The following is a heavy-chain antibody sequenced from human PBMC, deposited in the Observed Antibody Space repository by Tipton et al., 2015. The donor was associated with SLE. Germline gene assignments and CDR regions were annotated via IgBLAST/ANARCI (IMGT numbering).Heavy chain of an antibody. CDR2: ISSSGSTI. CDR3: ATQRAISADFQH. Sequence: SLRLSCAASGFTFSDYYMSWIRQAPGKGLEWVSYISSSGSTIYYADSVKGRFTISRDNAKNSLYLQMNSLRAEDTAVYYCATQRAISADFQHWGQGTLVTVSS. D-gene: IGHD3-3*01. V-gene: IGHV3-11*04. CDR1: GFTFSDYY. J-gene: IGHJ1*01.